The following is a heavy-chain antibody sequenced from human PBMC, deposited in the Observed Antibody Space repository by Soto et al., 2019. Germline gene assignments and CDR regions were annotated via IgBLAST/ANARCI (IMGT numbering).Heavy chain of an antibody. CDR2: ISGSGGST. V-gene: IGHV3-23*01. CDR3: AKDSGTDYYDSSGYPPTFDY. Sequence: LRLSCAASGFTFSSYAMSWVRQAPGKGLEWVSAISGSGGSTYYADSVKGRFTISRDNSKNTLYLQMNSLRAEDTAVYYCAKDSGTDYYDSSGYPPTFDYWGKGTLVTVSS. D-gene: IGHD3-22*01. J-gene: IGHJ4*02. CDR1: GFTFSSYA.